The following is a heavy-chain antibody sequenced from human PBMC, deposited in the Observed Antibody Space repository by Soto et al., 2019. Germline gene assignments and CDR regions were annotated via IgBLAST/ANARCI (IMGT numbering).Heavy chain of an antibody. V-gene: IGHV3-73*02. CDR1: GFTFSASA. CDR2: IRSKTNNYVT. Sequence: EVHLVESGGGLVQPGGSLKLSCTASGFTFSASAIHWVRQAPGKGLEWVGRIRSKTNNYVTAFAASVEGRFTLSRDDSRNMTYLDMHSLTVDDTGVYYCTTSPYWGQGDLVVVSS. CDR3: TTSPY. J-gene: IGHJ4*02.